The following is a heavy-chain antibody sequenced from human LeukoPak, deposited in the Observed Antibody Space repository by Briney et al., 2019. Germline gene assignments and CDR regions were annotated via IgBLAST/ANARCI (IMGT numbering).Heavy chain of an antibody. D-gene: IGHD1-26*01. J-gene: IGHJ4*02. CDR2: IRYDGSNK. CDR1: GFTFSSYG. V-gene: IGHV3-30*02. Sequence: PGGSLRLSCAASGFTFSSYGMHWVRQAPGKGLEWVAFIRYDGSNKYYADSVKGRFTISRDNSKNTLYLQMNSLRAEDTAVYYCAKDGGRSARRYYFDYWGQGTLVTVSS. CDR3: AKDGGRSARRYYFDY.